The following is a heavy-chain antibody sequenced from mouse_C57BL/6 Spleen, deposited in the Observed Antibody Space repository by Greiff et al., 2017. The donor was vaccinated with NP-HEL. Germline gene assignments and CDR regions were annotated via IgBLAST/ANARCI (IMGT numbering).Heavy chain of an antibody. D-gene: IGHD3-1*01. J-gene: IGHJ1*03. CDR3: ARSGTGYRYFDV. V-gene: IGHV1-4*01. Sequence: QVHVKQSGAELARPGASVKMSCKASGYTFTSYTMHWVTQRPGQGLEWIGYINPSSGYTKYNQKFKDKATLTADKSSSTAYMQLSSLTSEDSAVYYCARSGTGYRYFDVWGTGTTVTVSS. CDR2: INPSSGYT. CDR1: GYTFTSYT.